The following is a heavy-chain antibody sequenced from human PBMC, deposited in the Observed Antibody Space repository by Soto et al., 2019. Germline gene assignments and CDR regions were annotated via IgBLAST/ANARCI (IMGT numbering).Heavy chain of an antibody. V-gene: IGHV3-23*01. CDR2: ISGSGGST. D-gene: IGHD6-6*01. Sequence: EVQLLESGGGLVQPGGSLRLSCAASGFTFSSYAMSWVRQAPGKGLEWVSAISGSGGSTYYADSVKGRFTISRDNSKNTLYLQMNNLRAEDTAVYYCAKDLDSSSQYNWFDPWGQGTLVTVSS. J-gene: IGHJ5*02. CDR3: AKDLDSSSQYNWFDP. CDR1: GFTFSSYA.